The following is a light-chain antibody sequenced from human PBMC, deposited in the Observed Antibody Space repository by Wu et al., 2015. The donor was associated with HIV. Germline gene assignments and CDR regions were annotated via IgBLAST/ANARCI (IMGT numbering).Light chain of an antibody. CDR2: AAS. CDR3: QQSYSTPRLT. J-gene: IGKJ4*01. Sequence: DIQMTQSPSSLSASVGDRVTITCRASQSISNYLNWYQQKPGKAPKLLINAASSLQSGVPSRFSGNGSGTDFTLTISSLQPEDFATYYCQQSYSTPRLTFGGGTKVEIK. CDR1: QSISNY. V-gene: IGKV1-39*01.